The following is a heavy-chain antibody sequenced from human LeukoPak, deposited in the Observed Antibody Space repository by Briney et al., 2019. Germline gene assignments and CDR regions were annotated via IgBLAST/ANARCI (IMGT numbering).Heavy chain of an antibody. D-gene: IGHD6-6*01. V-gene: IGHV3-20*04. J-gene: IGHJ4*02. CDR1: GFTLSDYG. Sequence: TGGSLRLSCAVSGFTLSDYGMSWVRQAPGKGLEWVAGINWSGGSTEYADSVKGRFTISRDNTKNSLYLQINSLRAEDTAFYFCGRVAISSSGLDYWGQGTLVTVSS. CDR2: INWSGGST. CDR3: GRVAISSSGLDY.